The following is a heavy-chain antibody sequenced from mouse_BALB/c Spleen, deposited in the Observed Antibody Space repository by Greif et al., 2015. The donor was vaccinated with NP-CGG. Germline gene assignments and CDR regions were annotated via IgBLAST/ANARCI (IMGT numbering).Heavy chain of an antibody. Sequence: EVQLVESGPGLVKPSQSLSLTCTVTGYSITSDYAWNWIRQFPGNKLEWMGYTSYSGSTSYNPSLKSRISITRDTSKNQFFLQLNSVTTEDTATYYCARWNYYGSSYYYYAMDYWGQGTSVTVSS. V-gene: IGHV3-2*02. CDR2: TSYSGST. CDR1: GYSITSDYA. CDR3: ARWNYYGSSYYYYAMDY. D-gene: IGHD1-1*01. J-gene: IGHJ4*01.